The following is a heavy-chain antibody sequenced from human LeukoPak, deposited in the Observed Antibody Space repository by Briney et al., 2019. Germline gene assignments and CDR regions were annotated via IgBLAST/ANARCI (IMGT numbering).Heavy chain of an antibody. CDR3: ASSLYDYVWGSFHFDY. D-gene: IGHD3-16*01. CDR1: GYTFTSNY. V-gene: IGHV1-46*01. CDR2: ISPSGGST. J-gene: IGHJ4*02. Sequence: ASVKVSCKAFGYTFTSNYMHWVRQAPGQGPEWMGVISPSGGSTTYAQKFQGRVTLTRDMSTSTDYLELSSLRSEDTAVYYCASSLYDYVWGSFHFDYWGQGTLVTVSS.